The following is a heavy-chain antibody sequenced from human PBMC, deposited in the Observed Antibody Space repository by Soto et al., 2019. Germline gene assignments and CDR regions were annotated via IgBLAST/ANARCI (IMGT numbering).Heavy chain of an antibody. CDR2: ISYDGNSE. J-gene: IGHJ3*02. Sequence: QMYLVESGGGVVQPGRSLRLSCVASGFTFGAYTMHWVRQAPGKGLEWVPAISYDGNSERYTDPVKGRFTVSRDNPSDTLYLQMNSLRVEDTAVYYCARDGYSGRSDGFDIWGQGTMVTVSS. D-gene: IGHD5-12*01. CDR1: GFTFGAYT. V-gene: IGHV3-30*14. CDR3: ARDGYSGRSDGFDI.